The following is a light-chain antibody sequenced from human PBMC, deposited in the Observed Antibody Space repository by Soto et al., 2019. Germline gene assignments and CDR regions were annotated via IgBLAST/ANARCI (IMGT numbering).Light chain of an antibody. CDR3: ASWDDGLHYV. V-gene: IGLV1-44*01. CDR2: TND. J-gene: IGLJ1*01. Sequence: QSVLTQPPSASGTPGQGVTISCSGSSSNIGSNSVNWFQQLPGAAPKLLIFTNDQRPSGVPDRFSASKSGTSASLAISGLQSDDEATYYCASWDDGLHYVFGTGTKLTVL. CDR1: SSNIGSNS.